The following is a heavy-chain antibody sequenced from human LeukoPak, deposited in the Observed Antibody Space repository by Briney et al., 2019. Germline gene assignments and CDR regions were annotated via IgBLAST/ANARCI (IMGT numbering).Heavy chain of an antibody. CDR1: GGSFSGYY. D-gene: IGHD1/OR15-1a*01. Sequence: SETLSLTCAVYGGSFSGYYWGWLRQPPGKGLEWIGSIYYGGTTYYNPSLKSRVTVSADTSKIQFSLNLSSVTAADSAIYYCARGTNTGWNTFDYWGQGTLVTVSS. CDR3: ARGTNTGWNTFDY. J-gene: IGHJ4*02. CDR2: IYYGGTT. V-gene: IGHV4-34*01.